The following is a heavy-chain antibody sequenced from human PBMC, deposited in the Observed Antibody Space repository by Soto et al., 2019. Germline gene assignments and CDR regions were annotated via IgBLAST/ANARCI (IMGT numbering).Heavy chain of an antibody. Sequence: PGGSLRLSCAASGFTFSSYWMSWVRPAPGKGLEWVANIKQDGSEKYYVDSVKGRFTVSRDNAKNSLYLQMNSLRAEDTAVYYCARIRSGYEPYYYYGMDVWGQGTTVTVSS. D-gene: IGHD5-12*01. V-gene: IGHV3-7*04. J-gene: IGHJ6*02. CDR3: ARIRSGYEPYYYYGMDV. CDR2: IKQDGSEK. CDR1: GFTFSSYW.